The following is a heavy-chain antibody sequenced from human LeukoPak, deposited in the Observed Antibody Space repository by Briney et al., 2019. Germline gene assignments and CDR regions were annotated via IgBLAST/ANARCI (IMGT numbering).Heavy chain of an antibody. CDR3: ARSLVATYSLCDAFDI. J-gene: IGHJ3*02. CDR1: GLTFSSYG. D-gene: IGHD5-12*01. V-gene: IGHV3-21*01. Sequence: GGSLRLSCAATGLTFSSYGMSWVRQAPGRGLEWVSSISSSSSYIYYADSVKGRFTISRDNAKNSLYLQMNSLRAEDTAVYYCARSLVATYSLCDAFDIWGQGTMVTVSS. CDR2: ISSSSSYI.